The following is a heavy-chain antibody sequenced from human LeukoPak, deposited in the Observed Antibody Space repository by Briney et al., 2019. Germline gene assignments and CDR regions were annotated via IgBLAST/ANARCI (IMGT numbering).Heavy chain of an antibody. Sequence: SETLSLTCNVSGGSISSRSYYWGWIRQPPGKRLEWIGSVYYSGITYYNTSLRSRVTILVDTSENQFSLKVSSVTAADTAVYYCAREDADMAPGFDYWGQGALVTVSS. CDR2: VYYSGIT. CDR3: AREDADMAPGFDY. J-gene: IGHJ4*02. CDR1: GGSISSRSYY. V-gene: IGHV4-39*07. D-gene: IGHD5-24*01.